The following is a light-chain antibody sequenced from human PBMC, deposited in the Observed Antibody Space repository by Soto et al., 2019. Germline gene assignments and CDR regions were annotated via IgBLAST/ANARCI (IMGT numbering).Light chain of an antibody. CDR1: FLGDKY. CDR2: QDT. V-gene: IGLV3-1*01. CDR3: QAWDRSTASYV. Sequence: SYELTQPPSVSVSPGQTASITCSGNFLGDKYASWYQLRPGQSPVLVIHQDTKRPSGIPERFSGSNSGNRATLTISGTQAMDEADYYCQAWDRSTASYVFGTGTKVTVL. J-gene: IGLJ1*01.